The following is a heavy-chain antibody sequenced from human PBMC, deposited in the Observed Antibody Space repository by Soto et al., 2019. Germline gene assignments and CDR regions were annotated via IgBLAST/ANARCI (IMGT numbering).Heavy chain of an antibody. Sequence: ASVKVSCKASGGTFSSYAISWVRQAPGQGLEWMGGIIPIFGTANYAQKFQGRVTITADKSTSTAYMELSSLRSEDTAVYYRARALHYYDSSGYYDAFDIWGQGTMVTVSS. CDR2: IIPIFGTA. D-gene: IGHD3-22*01. J-gene: IGHJ3*02. CDR1: GGTFSSYA. V-gene: IGHV1-69*06. CDR3: ARALHYYDSSGYYDAFDI.